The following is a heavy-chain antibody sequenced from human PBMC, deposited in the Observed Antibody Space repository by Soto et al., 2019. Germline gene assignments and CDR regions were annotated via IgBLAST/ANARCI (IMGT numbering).Heavy chain of an antibody. CDR3: VPLCRYCSTTTPS. CDR2: ISGNGGDYT. Sequence: EVQLLESGGGLVQPGGSLRLSCAASGFTFSTYALSWVRQAPRKGLEWVSAISGNGGDYTFYADSVKGRFTISRDNSKNTLYLQMNSLRAEDTAVYYCVPLCRYCSTTTPSWGQGTLVTVSS. CDR1: GFTFSTYA. D-gene: IGHD2-2*01. V-gene: IGHV3-23*01. J-gene: IGHJ4*02.